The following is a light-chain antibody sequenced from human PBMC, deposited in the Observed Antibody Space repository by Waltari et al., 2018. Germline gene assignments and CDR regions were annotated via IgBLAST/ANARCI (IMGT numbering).Light chain of an antibody. CDR1: QRLLHSNGYNY. CDR3: MQALQAPLT. Sequence: DIVVTQSPISLPVTHGEPASIPCRSRQRLLHSNGYNYLDWYLQKPGQSPQLLIYLGSNRASGVPDRFSGSGSGTDFTLKISRVEAEDVGVYYCMQALQAPLTFGGGTKVEIK. V-gene: IGKV2-28*01. CDR2: LGS. J-gene: IGKJ4*01.